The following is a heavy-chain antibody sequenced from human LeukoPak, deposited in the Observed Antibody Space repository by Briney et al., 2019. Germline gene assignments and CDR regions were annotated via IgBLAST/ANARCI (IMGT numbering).Heavy chain of an antibody. CDR2: ISSSGNAI. D-gene: IGHD6-6*01. V-gene: IGHV3-48*04. Sequence: GGSLRLSCAASGFTFSSYGMSWVRQAPGKGLEWVSYISSSGNAIYYADSVKGRFTISRDNAKNSLYLQMNSLRAEDTAVYYCARVFGFSSSSNNWFDPWGQGTLVTVSS. J-gene: IGHJ5*02. CDR1: GFTFSSYG. CDR3: ARVFGFSSSSNNWFDP.